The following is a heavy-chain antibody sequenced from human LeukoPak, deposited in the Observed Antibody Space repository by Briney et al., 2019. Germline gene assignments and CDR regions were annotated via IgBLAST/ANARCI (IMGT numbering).Heavy chain of an antibody. CDR3: ARGTMVRGVSLDY. J-gene: IGHJ4*02. D-gene: IGHD3-10*01. CDR2: INPNSGGT. V-gene: IGHV1-2*02. CDR1: GYTFTGYY. Sequence: ASVKVSCKASGYTFTGYYMHWVRQAPGQGLEWMGWINPNSGGTNYAQKFQGRVTMTRDTSISTAYMELSRLRSDDTAVDYCARGTMVRGVSLDYWGQGTLVTVSS.